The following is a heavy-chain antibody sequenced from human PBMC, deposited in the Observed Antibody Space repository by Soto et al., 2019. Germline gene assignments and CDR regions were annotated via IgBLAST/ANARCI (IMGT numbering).Heavy chain of an antibody. V-gene: IGHV4-4*02. CDR1: GGSISSSNW. CDR2: IYYSGTT. J-gene: IGHJ4*02. CDR3: AGDQGYCDGGSCHVFDS. D-gene: IGHD2-15*01. Sequence: SETLSLTCTVSGGSISSSNWWSWVRQPPGKGLEWIGEIYYSGTTKYNPSLKSRVTISVDKSKSQFSLKLYSVTAADTAVYYCAGDQGYCDGGSCHVFDSWGQGTLVTVSS.